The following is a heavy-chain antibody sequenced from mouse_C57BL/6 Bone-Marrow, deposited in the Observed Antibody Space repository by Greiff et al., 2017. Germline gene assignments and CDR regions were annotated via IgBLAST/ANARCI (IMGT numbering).Heavy chain of an antibody. V-gene: IGHV14-2*01. CDR2: LDPEDGET. CDR1: GFNIKDYY. J-gene: IGHJ4*01. CDR3: AGGDYDDAMDY. D-gene: IGHD2-4*01. Sequence: EVQLQQSGAELVKPGASVKLSCTASGFNIKDYYMHWVKQRTEQGLEWIGRLDPEDGETKSAPKFQGKATITADTSSNTAYLQLSSLTSEDTAVYYCAGGDYDDAMDYWGQGTSVTGSS.